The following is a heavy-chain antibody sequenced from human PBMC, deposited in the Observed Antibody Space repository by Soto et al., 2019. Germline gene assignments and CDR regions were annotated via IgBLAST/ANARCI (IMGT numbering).Heavy chain of an antibody. CDR1: GYRFTSYW. D-gene: IGHD3-22*01. J-gene: IGHJ5*02. CDR3: ARTDKSGYFNWFDP. Sequence: GESLKISCRTSGYRFTSYWIAWVRQMPGKGREGVGISFPSYSDTRYSPSFQGQVTISAYRATSTVFLQLASLKASDTAVYFCARTDKSGYFNWFDPWGQGTLVTVSS. V-gene: IGHV5-51*01. CDR2: SFPSYSDT.